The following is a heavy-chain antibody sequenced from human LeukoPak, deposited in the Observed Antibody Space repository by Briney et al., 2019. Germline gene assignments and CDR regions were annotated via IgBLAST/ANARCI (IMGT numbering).Heavy chain of an antibody. D-gene: IGHD3-10*01. CDR2: IYYSGST. J-gene: IGHJ4*02. Sequence: SETLSLTCAVSGGSISSGGYSWSWIRQPPGKGLEWIGYIYYSGSTYYNPSLKSRVTISVDTSKNQFSLKLSSVTAADTAVYYCARYGSGSSAFDYWGQGTLVTVSS. CDR1: GGSISSGGYS. CDR3: ARYGSGSSAFDY. V-gene: IGHV4-30-4*07.